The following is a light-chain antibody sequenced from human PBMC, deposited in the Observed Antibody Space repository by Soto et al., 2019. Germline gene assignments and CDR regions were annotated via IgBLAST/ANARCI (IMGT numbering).Light chain of an antibody. CDR1: QSVSSSY. Sequence: EIVLTQSPGTLSLSPGERATLSCRASQSVSSSYLAWYHQEPRQAPRLLIYGASTRATGIPDRFSGSGSGTDFTLTISSLEPEDDAVYFYHQHDSIPPWTFGQGTKVDIK. J-gene: IGKJ1*01. V-gene: IGKV3-20*01. CDR2: GAS. CDR3: HQHDSIPPWT.